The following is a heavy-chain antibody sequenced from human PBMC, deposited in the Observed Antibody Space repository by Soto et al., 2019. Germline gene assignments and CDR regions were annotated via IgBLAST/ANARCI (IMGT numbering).Heavy chain of an antibody. J-gene: IGHJ4*02. Sequence: PGESLKISCKGSGYTFSDYWIGWVRQMPGKGLEWMGIMYPGDSDTRYSPSFQGQVTISADKSTSTAYLQWSSLKASDTAMYYCARQIYDSDTGPNFQYYFDSWGQGTPVTVSS. D-gene: IGHD3-22*01. V-gene: IGHV5-51*01. CDR2: MYPGDSDT. CDR1: GYTFSDYW. CDR3: ARQIYDSDTGPNFQYYFDS.